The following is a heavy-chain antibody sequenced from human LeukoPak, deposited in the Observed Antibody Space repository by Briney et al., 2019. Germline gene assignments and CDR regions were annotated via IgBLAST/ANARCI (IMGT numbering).Heavy chain of an antibody. Sequence: ASVKVSCKASGYTFTGYYMHWVRQAPGQGLEWMGWINPNSGGTNYAQKFQGRVTMTRDTSISTAYMELSRLRSDDTAVYYCARGSTIVLMVYAYAFDIWGQGTMVTVSS. CDR2: INPNSGGT. V-gene: IGHV1-2*02. CDR3: ARGSTIVLMVYAYAFDI. CDR1: GYTFTGYY. D-gene: IGHD2-8*01. J-gene: IGHJ3*02.